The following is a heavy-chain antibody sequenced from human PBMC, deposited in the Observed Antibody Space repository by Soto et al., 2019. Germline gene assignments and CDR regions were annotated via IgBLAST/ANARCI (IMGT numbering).Heavy chain of an antibody. CDR3: AKELSSMWFPLDY. Sequence: LRLSCTASGFTFTNYAMSWVRQAPGKGLEWVSAISGSGGSTWYADSVKGRFTISGDNSKNTLYLQMSSLRAEDTAVYYCAKELSSMWFPLDYWGQGTLVTVSS. CDR1: GFTFTNYA. V-gene: IGHV3-23*01. D-gene: IGHD6-13*01. CDR2: ISGSGGST. J-gene: IGHJ4*02.